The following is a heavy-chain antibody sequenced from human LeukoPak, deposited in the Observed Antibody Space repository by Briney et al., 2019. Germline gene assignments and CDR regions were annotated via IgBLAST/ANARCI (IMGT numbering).Heavy chain of an antibody. CDR3: ARAPYSSSWYRLDP. CDR1: GYTFTGYY. CDR2: INPNSGGT. J-gene: IGHJ5*02. D-gene: IGHD6-13*01. Sequence: GASVKVSCKASGYTFTGYYMHWVRQAPGQGLERMGWINPNSGGTNYAQKFQGWVTMTRDTSISTAYMELSRLRSDDTAVYYCARAPYSSSWYRLDPWGQGTLVTVSS. V-gene: IGHV1-2*04.